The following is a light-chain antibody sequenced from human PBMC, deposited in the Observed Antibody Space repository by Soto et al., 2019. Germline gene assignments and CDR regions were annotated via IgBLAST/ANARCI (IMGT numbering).Light chain of an antibody. CDR2: DVS. J-gene: IGLJ1*01. Sequence: QSVLTQPASVSXSPGQSITISCTGTSSVVGGYNYVSWYQHHPGKAPKLMIYDVSNRPSGVSNRFSGSKSGNTASLTISGLQPEDEADYYCSSYTTSNTRQIVFGTGTKVTVL. CDR1: SSVVGGYNY. V-gene: IGLV2-14*03. CDR3: SSYTTSNTRQIV.